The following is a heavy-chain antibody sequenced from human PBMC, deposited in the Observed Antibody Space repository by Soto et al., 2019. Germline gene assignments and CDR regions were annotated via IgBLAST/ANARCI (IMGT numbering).Heavy chain of an antibody. D-gene: IGHD2-15*01. CDR2: INHSGST. CDR1: GGAFSGYY. Sequence: QVQLQQWGAGMLKPSETLSLTCAVYGGAFSGYYWSWIRQPPGKGLEWIGEINHSGSTNYNPSPKSRVTISVDTSKNQFSLKLSSVTAADTAVYYCARGGYCSGGSCWFDPWGQGTLVTVSS. J-gene: IGHJ5*02. CDR3: ARGGYCSGGSCWFDP. V-gene: IGHV4-34*01.